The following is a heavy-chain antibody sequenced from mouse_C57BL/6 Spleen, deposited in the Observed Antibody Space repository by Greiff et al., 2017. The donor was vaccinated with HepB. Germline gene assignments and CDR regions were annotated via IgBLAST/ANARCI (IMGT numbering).Heavy chain of an antibody. CDR2: IDPSDSYT. V-gene: IGHV1-59*01. J-gene: IGHJ1*03. D-gene: IGHD2-4*01. CDR1: GYTFTSYW. CDR3: ARYDFYWYFDV. Sequence: QVQLQQPGAELVRPGTSVKLSCKASGYTFTSYWMHWVKQRPGQGLEWIGVIDPSDSYTNYNQKFKGKATLTVETSSSTAYMQLSSLTSEDSAVYYCARYDFYWYFDVWGTGTTVTVSS.